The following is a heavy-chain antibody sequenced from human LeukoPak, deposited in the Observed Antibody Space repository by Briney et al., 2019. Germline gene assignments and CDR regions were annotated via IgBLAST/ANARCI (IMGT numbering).Heavy chain of an antibody. Sequence: PSGTLSLTCTVSGGSISSGSYCWSWIRQPAGKGLEWIGRIYTSGSTNYNPSLKSRVTISVDTSKNQFSLKLSSVTAADTAVYYCARASRPPSTVTIYYYYYMDVWGKGTTVTVSS. V-gene: IGHV4-61*02. CDR3: ARASRPPSTVTIYYYYYMDV. D-gene: IGHD4-11*01. J-gene: IGHJ6*03. CDR1: GGSISSGSYC. CDR2: IYTSGST.